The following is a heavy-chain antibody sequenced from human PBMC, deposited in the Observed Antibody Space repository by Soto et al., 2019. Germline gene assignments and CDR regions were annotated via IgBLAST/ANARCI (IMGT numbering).Heavy chain of an antibody. CDR1: GGIFSNFA. CDR3: ARVGLGAYDY. D-gene: IGHD6-19*01. V-gene: IGHV1-69*01. J-gene: IGHJ4*02. Sequence: QVQLVQSGAEVKKPGSSVKVSYKASGGIFSNFAFNWMRQAPGQGLEWMGGIIPTLGTPHYAQKFLGRVTITADESTRTVYMEMSSLTVEDTAVYYCARVGLGAYDYWGQGTLVIVSS. CDR2: IIPTLGTP.